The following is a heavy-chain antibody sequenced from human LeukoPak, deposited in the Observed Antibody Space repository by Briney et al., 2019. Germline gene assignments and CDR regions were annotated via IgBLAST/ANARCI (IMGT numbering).Heavy chain of an antibody. CDR1: GYTITNNY. J-gene: IGHJ5*02. CDR2: INPSGTGT. D-gene: IGHD5-24*01. V-gene: IGHV1-46*01. Sequence: ASVNVSCKASGYTITNNYMHWVRQTPEQGLEWMGVINPSGTGTSYAQQFQGKITMSRDTSTSRAYMELSSLRSEDTAFYYCATDHSMANTAWWFDPWGQGTLVTVSS. CDR3: ATDHSMANTAWWFDP.